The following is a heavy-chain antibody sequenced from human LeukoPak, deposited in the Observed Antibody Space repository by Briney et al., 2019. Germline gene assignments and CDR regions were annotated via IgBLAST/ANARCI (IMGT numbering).Heavy chain of an antibody. CDR2: IYYSGST. J-gene: IGHJ5*02. CDR3: ARDLGWSGYYGWFDP. CDR1: GGSISSSSYY. Sequence: SETLSLTCTVSGGSISSSSYYWGWIRQPPGKGLEWIGSIYYSGSTYYNPSLKSRVTISVDTSKNQFSLKLSSVTGADTAVYYCARDLGWSGYYGWFDPWGQGTLVSVSS. D-gene: IGHD3-3*01. V-gene: IGHV4-39*02.